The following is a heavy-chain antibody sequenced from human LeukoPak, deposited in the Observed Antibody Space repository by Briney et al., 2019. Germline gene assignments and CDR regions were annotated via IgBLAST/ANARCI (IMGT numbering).Heavy chain of an antibody. CDR2: ISGSSSSK. D-gene: IGHD4-11*01. V-gene: IGHV3-21*01. CDR3: ARDTVTKCTIDV. J-gene: IGHJ6*02. Sequence: GGSLRLSCAASGFIFSSYTMNWVRLAPGKGLEWVSCISGSSSSKHYADSVKGRFTISRDNAKNSLFLQMNSLRVEDTAVYYCARDTVTKCTIDVWGQGTTVIVSS. CDR1: GFIFSSYT.